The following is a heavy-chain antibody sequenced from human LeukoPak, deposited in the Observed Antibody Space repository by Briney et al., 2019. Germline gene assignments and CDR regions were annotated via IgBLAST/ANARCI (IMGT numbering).Heavy chain of an antibody. D-gene: IGHD3-22*01. CDR1: GGSISSSNW. V-gene: IGHV4-4*02. J-gene: IGHJ4*02. CDR2: IYHSGST. Sequence: SETLSLTCAVSGGSISSSNWWSWVRQPPGKGLEWIGEIYHSGSTNYNPSPKSRVTISVDKSKNQFSLKLSSVTAADTAVCYCARAPRYDSSGYYRASDYWGQGTLVTVSS. CDR3: ARAPRYDSSGYYRASDY.